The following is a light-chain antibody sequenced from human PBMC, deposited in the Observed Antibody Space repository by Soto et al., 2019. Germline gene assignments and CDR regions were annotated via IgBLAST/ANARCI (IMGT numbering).Light chain of an antibody. Sequence: EIVLTQSPATLSLSPGERATLSCRASQSVSSYLAWYQQKPGQAPRLLIYDASNRATGIPARFSGSGSGTAFTLTISSPEPEDFAVYYCQQRSSWPPGFTFGPGTKVDIK. CDR1: QSVSSY. V-gene: IGKV3-11*01. J-gene: IGKJ3*01. CDR3: QQRSSWPPGFT. CDR2: DAS.